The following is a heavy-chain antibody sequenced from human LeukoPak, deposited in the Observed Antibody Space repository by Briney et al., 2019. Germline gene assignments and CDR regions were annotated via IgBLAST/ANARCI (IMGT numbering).Heavy chain of an antibody. CDR3: ARAGRHVSTTSRFDY. CDR1: GGSFSGYY. V-gene: IGHV4-59*01. D-gene: IGHD2-2*01. Sequence: SETLSLTCAVYGGSFSGYYWSWIRQPPGKGLEWIGYIYYSGSTNYNPSLKSRVTISVDTSKNQFSLKLSSVTAADTAVYYCARAGRHVSTTSRFDYWGQGTLVTVSS. J-gene: IGHJ4*02. CDR2: IYYSGST.